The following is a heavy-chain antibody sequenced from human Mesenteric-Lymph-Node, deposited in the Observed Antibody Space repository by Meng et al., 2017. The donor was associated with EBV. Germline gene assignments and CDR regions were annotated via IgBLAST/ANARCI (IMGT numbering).Heavy chain of an antibody. Sequence: EVPCFYDGGGLGQAGGSLRLSCAASGFTFSSYAMSGVRQAPGKGLEWVSAISGSGGSTYYADSVKGRFTISRDNSKNTLYLQMNSLRAEDTAVYYCAKDPVDYGDYYFDYWGQGTLVTVSS. J-gene: IGHJ4*02. CDR3: AKDPVDYGDYYFDY. V-gene: IGHV3-23*01. CDR2: ISGSGGST. CDR1: GFTFSSYA. D-gene: IGHD4-17*01.